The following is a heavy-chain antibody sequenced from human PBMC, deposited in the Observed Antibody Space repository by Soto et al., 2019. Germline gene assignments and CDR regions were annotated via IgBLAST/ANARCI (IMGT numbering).Heavy chain of an antibody. J-gene: IGHJ4*02. CDR3: ARADYGDYLSSYYFDS. CDR1: GYTLTGYF. CDR2: INPNSGGT. Sequence: TSVKVTCKASGYTLTGYFLHWVRQAPGQGLEWMGWINPNSGGTNCAQKFQGWVTLTRDTSISTTYMELTRLRSDDTAVYYCARADYGDYLSSYYFDSWGQGTLVTVSS. D-gene: IGHD4-17*01. V-gene: IGHV1-2*04.